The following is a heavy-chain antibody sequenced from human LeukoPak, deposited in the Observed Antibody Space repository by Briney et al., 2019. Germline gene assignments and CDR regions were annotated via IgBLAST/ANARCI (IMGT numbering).Heavy chain of an antibody. Sequence: PGESLRLSCAASGFTFSSYAMSWVRQAPGKGLEWVSGISVSGGSTAYADSVKGRFTISRDNPRHTLHMQMNSLRAEDTALYYCAIMHPYYDGNGYWVQWGQGTLVTVSS. J-gene: IGHJ4*02. D-gene: IGHD3-22*01. CDR2: ISVSGGST. CDR1: GFTFSSYA. CDR3: AIMHPYYDGNGYWVQ. V-gene: IGHV3-23*01.